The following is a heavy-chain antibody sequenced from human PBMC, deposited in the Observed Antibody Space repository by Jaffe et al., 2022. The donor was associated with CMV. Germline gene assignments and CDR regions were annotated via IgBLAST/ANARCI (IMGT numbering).Heavy chain of an antibody. CDR2: IKQDGSEK. J-gene: IGHJ5*02. D-gene: IGHD3-22*01. CDR1: GFTFSSYW. Sequence: EVQLVESGGGLVQPGGSLRLSCAASGFTFSSYWMSWVRQAPGKGLEWVANIKQDGSEKYYVDSVKGRFTISRDNAKNSLYLQMNSLRAEDTAVYYCARDRRDYYDHSWFDPWGQGTLVTVSS. CDR3: ARDRRDYYDHSWFDP. V-gene: IGHV3-7*03.